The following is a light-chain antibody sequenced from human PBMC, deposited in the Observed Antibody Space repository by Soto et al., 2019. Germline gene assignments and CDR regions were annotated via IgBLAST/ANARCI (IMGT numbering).Light chain of an antibody. V-gene: IGKV3-20*01. CDR2: GAS. J-gene: IGKJ4*01. CDR3: QQYGGLPIT. Sequence: SPGTVALSKGERASLSCRASQSVSSSYLAWYQQKPCQAPRLLIYGASSRATGIPDRFSGSGSGTDFTLTISRLEPEDFAVYYCQQYGGLPITFCGGTKVDI. CDR1: QSVSSSY.